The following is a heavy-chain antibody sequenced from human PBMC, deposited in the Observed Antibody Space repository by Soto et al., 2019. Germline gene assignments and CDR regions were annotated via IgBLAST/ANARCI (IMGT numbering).Heavy chain of an antibody. CDR2: LYWDDDK. Sequence: QITLKESGPTLVKPTQPLTLTCTFSGFSLRSSGVAVGWIRQPPGKALEWLTLLYWDDDKRDSPSRKNRLTIPKDSSKNHVVLAMTNMDPVATATYYCAHLYGTGWYYFDYRGQGTLVTVAS. V-gene: IGHV2-5*02. CDR3: AHLYGTGWYYFDY. J-gene: IGHJ4*02. D-gene: IGHD6-19*01. CDR1: GFSLRSSGVA.